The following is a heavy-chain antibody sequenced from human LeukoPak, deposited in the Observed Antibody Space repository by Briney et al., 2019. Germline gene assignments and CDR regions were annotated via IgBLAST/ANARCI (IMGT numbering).Heavy chain of an antibody. D-gene: IGHD2-8*02. CDR2: INSYGSST. Sequence: GGSLRLSCAASGFTFSSHWMHWVRQAPGKGLVWVSRINSYGSSTIYADSVKGRFTISRDNAKSTLYLQMNSLRAEDTALYFCARDTGGGTLATLFDCWGQGTLVTVSS. CDR3: ARDTGGGTLATLFDC. J-gene: IGHJ4*02. V-gene: IGHV3-74*01. CDR1: GFTFSSHW.